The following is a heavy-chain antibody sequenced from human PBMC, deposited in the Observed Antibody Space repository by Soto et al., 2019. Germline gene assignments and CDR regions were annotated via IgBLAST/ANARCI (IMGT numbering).Heavy chain of an antibody. Sequence: GGSLRLSCAASGFTLSCCAMSWVRQAPGQGLEWVSAISRTADTTYYADTVKGRFTVSRDKSKNTLYLQMNSLRAEDTAVYYCAKSLRGIIIDFDYWGQGTQVTVSS. J-gene: IGHJ4*02. CDR3: AKSLRGIIIDFDY. V-gene: IGHV3-23*01. D-gene: IGHD3-10*01. CDR2: ISRTADTT. CDR1: GFTLSCCA.